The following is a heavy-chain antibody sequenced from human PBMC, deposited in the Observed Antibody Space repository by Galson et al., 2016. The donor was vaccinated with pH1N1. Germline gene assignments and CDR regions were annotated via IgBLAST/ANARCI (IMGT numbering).Heavy chain of an antibody. CDR2: INWDDNK. V-gene: IGHV2-70*11. CDR1: GFSLSTSGMC. D-gene: IGHD4-17*01. Sequence: PTLVKPTQTRTLTCTFSGFSLSTSGMCVSWIRQPPGKALEWLARINWDDNKYYSTSLKTRLTSSKDTAKNQVVLTGTKMNPVDTATYYCERITHGDDSNYLDFWGQGTLVTVSS. CDR3: ERITHGDDSNYLDF. J-gene: IGHJ4*02.